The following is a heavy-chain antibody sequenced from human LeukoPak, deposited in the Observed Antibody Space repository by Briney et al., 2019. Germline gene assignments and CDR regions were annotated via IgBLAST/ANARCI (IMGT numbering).Heavy chain of an antibody. Sequence: PGGSLRLSCVASAFTFSSYSMNWVRRAPGKGLEWVSYITSGSSTIYYADSVKGRFTISRDNAKNSLYLQMNSLRAEDTAVYYCAREYGSGSYSITWGQGTLVTVTS. D-gene: IGHD3-10*01. V-gene: IGHV3-48*01. J-gene: IGHJ5*02. CDR1: AFTFSSYS. CDR2: ITSGSSTI. CDR3: AREYGSGSYSIT.